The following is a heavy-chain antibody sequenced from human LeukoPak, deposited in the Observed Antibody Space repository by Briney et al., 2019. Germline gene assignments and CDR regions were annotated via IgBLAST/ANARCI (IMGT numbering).Heavy chain of an antibody. V-gene: IGHV1-2*02. CDR2: VVPKSGDT. CDR3: TRGVLLQGRVAFVI. J-gene: IGHJ3*02. D-gene: IGHD2-15*01. Sequence: ASVKVSCKASVYTFTLFYIHSLRQAPGQGLDWMGGVVPKSGDTNIAQKFRARVTMTSDTSIHTAYMDSSRLTSDHTAMYYCTRGVLLQGRVAFVIWGQEAMLTVS. CDR1: VYTFTLFY.